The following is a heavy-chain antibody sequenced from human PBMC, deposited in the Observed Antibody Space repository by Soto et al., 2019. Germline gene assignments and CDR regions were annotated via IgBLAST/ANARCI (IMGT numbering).Heavy chain of an antibody. Sequence: GASVKVSCTASGYTFTGYYMHWVRQAPGQGLEWMGWINPNSGGTNYAQKFQGWVTMTRDTSISTAYMELSRLRSDDTAVYYCARALMITFGGVIGAGAFDIWGQGTMVTVSS. CDR3: ARALMITFGGVIGAGAFDI. CDR2: INPNSGGT. V-gene: IGHV1-2*04. D-gene: IGHD3-16*02. J-gene: IGHJ3*02. CDR1: GYTFTGYY.